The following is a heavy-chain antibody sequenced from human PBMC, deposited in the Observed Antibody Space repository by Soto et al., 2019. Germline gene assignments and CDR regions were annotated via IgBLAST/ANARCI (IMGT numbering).Heavy chain of an antibody. D-gene: IGHD1-1*01. CDR1: GDSVSSNSAA. V-gene: IGHV6-1*01. CDR2: TYYRSKRYN. Sequence: SQTLSLPCAISGDSVSSNSAAWNWIRQSPSRALEWLGRTYYRSKRYNDYAVSVKSRITINPDTSKNQFSLQVHSVTPEDTAVYYCARGLERVAHYYYGMDVWSQRTTVTVS. J-gene: IGHJ6*02. CDR3: ARGLERVAHYYYGMDV.